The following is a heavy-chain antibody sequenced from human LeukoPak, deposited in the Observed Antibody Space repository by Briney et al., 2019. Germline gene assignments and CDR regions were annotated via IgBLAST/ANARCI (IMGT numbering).Heavy chain of an antibody. CDR2: VYSSGDT. Sequence: SETLPLTCTVSGGSNSGYFWGWIRQPAGSGLEWIGRVYSSGDTDYNPSLRSRVAMSLDTSKNQFSLRVNSVTAADTAVYYCVRSGYFSGSYFDPWSQGILVTVSS. D-gene: IGHD3-22*01. J-gene: IGHJ5*02. CDR3: VRSGYFSGSYFDP. V-gene: IGHV4-4*07. CDR1: GGSNSGYF.